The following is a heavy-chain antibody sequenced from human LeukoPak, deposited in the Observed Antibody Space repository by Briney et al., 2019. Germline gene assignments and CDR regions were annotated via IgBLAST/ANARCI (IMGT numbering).Heavy chain of an antibody. CDR3: ARVGVAGPFDY. D-gene: IGHD6-19*01. CDR2: INPSGGST. Sequence: ASVKVSCKASGYTFTSYYTHWVRQAPGQGLEWMGIINPSGGSTSYAQKFQGRVTMTRDTSTSTVYMELSSLRSEDTAVYYCARVGVAGPFDYWGQGTLVTVSS. J-gene: IGHJ4*02. V-gene: IGHV1-46*01. CDR1: GYTFTSYY.